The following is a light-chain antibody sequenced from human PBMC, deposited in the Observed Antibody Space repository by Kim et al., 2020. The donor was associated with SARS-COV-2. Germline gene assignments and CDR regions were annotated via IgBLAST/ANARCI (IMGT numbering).Light chain of an antibody. CDR2: GAS. Sequence: VSPGERAPLSCRSSQKINSNFAGYLQRPGQTPRLLIYGASARATDIPAMFSASGSGTEFTLTISSLQSEDFAVYYCQQYNHWPITFGQGTRLEIK. CDR1: QKINSN. V-gene: IGKV3-15*01. CDR3: QQYNHWPIT. J-gene: IGKJ5*01.